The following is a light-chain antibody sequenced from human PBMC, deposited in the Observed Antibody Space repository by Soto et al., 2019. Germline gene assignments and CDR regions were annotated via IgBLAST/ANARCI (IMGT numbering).Light chain of an antibody. J-gene: IGKJ2*01. CDR3: QQSDSTPFT. CDR1: QSISTF. Sequence: DIQMTQSPSSLSASVGDRVTITCRASQSISTFLNWYQQKPGKAPKPLIYAASSLQSGVSSRFSGGGSGTDFTLTISSLQPEDFATYYCQQSDSTPFTFGQGTKLEIK. V-gene: IGKV1-39*01. CDR2: AAS.